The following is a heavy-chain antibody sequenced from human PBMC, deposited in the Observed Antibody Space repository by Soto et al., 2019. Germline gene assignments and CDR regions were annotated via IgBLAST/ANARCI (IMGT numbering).Heavy chain of an antibody. V-gene: IGHV1-18*01. D-gene: IGHD3-16*01. J-gene: IGHJ4*02. CDR3: ARSPPSYDYVWGTQYRWADY. CDR1: GYTFTSYG. Sequence: ASVKVSCKASGYTFTSYGISGVRQAPGQGLEWMGWISAYNGNTNYAQKLQGRVTMTTDTSTSTAYMELRSLRSDDTAVYYCARSPPSYDYVWGTQYRWADYWGQGTLVTVSS. CDR2: ISAYNGNT.